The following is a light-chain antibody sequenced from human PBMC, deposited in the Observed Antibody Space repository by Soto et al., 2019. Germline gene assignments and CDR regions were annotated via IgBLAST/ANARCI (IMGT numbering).Light chain of an antibody. V-gene: IGKV1-5*01. CDR1: QSINNW. CDR2: DAS. J-gene: IGKJ1*01. CDR3: QQYNSYSGT. Sequence: DIQMTQSPSTLSASVGDRVTITCRASQSINNWLAWYQQKPGKAPKILIYDASSLESGVPSRFSGSGSGTEFTLTVSSRQPEDFASYYCQQYNSYSGTFGQGTKVEVK.